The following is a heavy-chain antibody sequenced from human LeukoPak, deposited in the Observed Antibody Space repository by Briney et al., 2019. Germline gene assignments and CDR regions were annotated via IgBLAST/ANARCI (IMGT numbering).Heavy chain of an antibody. CDR1: GYTFTGYY. J-gene: IGHJ3*02. Sequence: GASVKVSFKASGYTFTGYYMHWVRQAPGQGLEWMGWINPNSGGTNYAQKFQGRVTMTRDTSISTAYMELSRLRSDDTAVYYCARDDSDYGENAFDIWGQGTMVTVSS. V-gene: IGHV1-2*02. CDR3: ARDDSDYGENAFDI. D-gene: IGHD4-17*01. CDR2: INPNSGGT.